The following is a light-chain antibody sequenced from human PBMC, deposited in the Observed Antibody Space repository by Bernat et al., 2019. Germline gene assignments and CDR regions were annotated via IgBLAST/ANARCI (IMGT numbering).Light chain of an antibody. V-gene: IGKV1-39*01. CDR1: QVIGTY. CDR3: QQSSRTPRT. CDR2: GAS. Sequence: DIQLTQSPPFLSASVGDRVTITCRASQVIGTYLAWYQQKPGKAPNLLIYGASTLQSGIPSRFSGSGSGTDFTLTISSLQPEDFATYYCQQSSRTPRTFGQGTKLEIK. J-gene: IGKJ2*01.